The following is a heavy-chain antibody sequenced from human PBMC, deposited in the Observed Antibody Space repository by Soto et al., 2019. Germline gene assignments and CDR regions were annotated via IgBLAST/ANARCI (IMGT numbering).Heavy chain of an antibody. J-gene: IGHJ5*02. Sequence: SETLSLTCAVYGGSFSGYYWSWIRQPPGKGLEWIGEINHSGSTNYNPSLKSRVTISVDTSKNQFSLKLSSVTAADTAVYYCARGATMVRGGPNWFDPWGQGTLVTVSS. D-gene: IGHD3-10*01. CDR2: INHSGST. CDR1: GGSFSGYY. CDR3: ARGATMVRGGPNWFDP. V-gene: IGHV4-34*01.